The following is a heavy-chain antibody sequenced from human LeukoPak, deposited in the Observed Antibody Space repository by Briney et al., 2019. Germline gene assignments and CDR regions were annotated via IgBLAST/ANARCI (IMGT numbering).Heavy chain of an antibody. V-gene: IGHV1-2*02. Sequence: ASVKVSCKASGYTFTGYYMHWVRQAPGQGLEWMGWINPNSGGTNYAQKFQGRVTMTRDTSTSTAYMELSRLRSDDTAVYYCARDLKVYNWNQPSIAVDYWGQGTLVTVSS. CDR2: INPNSGGT. J-gene: IGHJ4*02. CDR3: ARDLKVYNWNQPSIAVDY. CDR1: GYTFTGYY. D-gene: IGHD1-20*01.